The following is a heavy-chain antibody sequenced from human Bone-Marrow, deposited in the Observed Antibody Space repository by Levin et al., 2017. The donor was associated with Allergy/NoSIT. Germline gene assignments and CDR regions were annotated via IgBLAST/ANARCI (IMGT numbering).Heavy chain of an antibody. V-gene: IGHV1-2*02. CDR2: INPNSGGT. J-gene: IGHJ4*02. Sequence: ASVKVSCKASGYTFTGYYMHWVRQAPGQGLEGMGWINPNSGGTNYAQKFQGRVTMTRDTSISTAYMELSRLRSDDTAVYYCAREIIAVAGGFGYWGQGTLVTVSS. CDR3: AREIIAVAGGFGY. D-gene: IGHD6-19*01. CDR1: GYTFTGYY.